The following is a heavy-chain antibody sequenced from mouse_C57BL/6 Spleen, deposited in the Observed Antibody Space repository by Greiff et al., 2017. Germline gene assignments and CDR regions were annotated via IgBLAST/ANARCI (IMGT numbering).Heavy chain of an antibody. Sequence: VQLQQSDAELVKPGASVKISCKVSGYTFTDHTIHWMKQRPEQGLEWIGYIYPRDGSTKYNEKFKGKATLTADKSSSTAYMQLNSLTSEDSAVYFCARSEGYYGSNLYYYAMDYWGQGTSVTVSS. CDR2: IYPRDGST. D-gene: IGHD1-1*01. V-gene: IGHV1-78*01. J-gene: IGHJ4*01. CDR1: GYTFTDHT. CDR3: ARSEGYYGSNLYYYAMDY.